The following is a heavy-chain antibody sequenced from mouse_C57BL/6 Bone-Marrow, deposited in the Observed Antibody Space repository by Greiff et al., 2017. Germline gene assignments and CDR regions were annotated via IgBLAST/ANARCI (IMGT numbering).Heavy chain of an antibody. CDR3: ASPHYYGSRYAMDY. D-gene: IGHD1-1*01. V-gene: IGHV1-72*01. J-gene: IGHJ4*01. CDR1: GYTFTSYW. CDR2: IDPNSGGT. Sequence: QVQLQQPGAELVKPGASVKLSCKASGYTFTSYWMHWVKQRPGRGLEWLGRIDPNSGGTKYNEKFKSKATLTVDKPSSTAYMQLSSLTSEDSAVYYCASPHYYGSRYAMDYWGQGTSVTVSS.